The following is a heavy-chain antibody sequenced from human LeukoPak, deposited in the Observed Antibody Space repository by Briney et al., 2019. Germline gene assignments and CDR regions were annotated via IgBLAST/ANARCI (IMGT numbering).Heavy chain of an antibody. J-gene: IGHJ6*03. V-gene: IGHV1-8*02. CDR3: ARASPYSSSWYSAYYYYYMDV. CDR1: GYTFTSYG. CDR2: INPSGGST. D-gene: IGHD6-13*01. Sequence: ASVKVSCKASGYTFTSYGISWVRQAPGQGLEWMGIINPSGGSTGYAQKFQGRVTMTRNTSISTAYMELSSLRSEDTAVYYCARASPYSSSWYSAYYYYYMDVWGKGTTVTISS.